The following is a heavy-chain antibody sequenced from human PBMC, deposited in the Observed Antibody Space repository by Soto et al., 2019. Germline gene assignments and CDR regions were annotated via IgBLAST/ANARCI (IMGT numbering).Heavy chain of an antibody. D-gene: IGHD3-16*01. J-gene: IGHJ4*02. V-gene: IGHV2-5*01. CDR1: GFSLRTTGVG. CDR3: AHTWGLPFDY. CDR2: IYWNDDK. Sequence: QITLKESGPTLVEPTQTLTLTCTYSGFSLRTTGVGVGWIRQPPGKALEWLGIIYWNDDKRYSPSLKNRFPLTSDSSKSQVLLTMTNMDPVDTATYYGAHTWGLPFDYWGPETRVIVSS.